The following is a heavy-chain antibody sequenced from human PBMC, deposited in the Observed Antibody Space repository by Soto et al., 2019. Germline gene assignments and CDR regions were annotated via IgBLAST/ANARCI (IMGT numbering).Heavy chain of an antibody. CDR3: ARDYSEHGMDV. CDR2: INPNSGGA. D-gene: IGHD1-26*01. J-gene: IGHJ6*02. Sequence: ASVKVSCKTSGYTFTAYHIHWVRQAPGQGLEWMGWINPNSGGANYAQKFEGRVTMTRDTSISTVYMELSRLGSDDTALYYCARDYSEHGMDVWGQGTTVTVSS. CDR1: GYTFTAYH. V-gene: IGHV1-2*02.